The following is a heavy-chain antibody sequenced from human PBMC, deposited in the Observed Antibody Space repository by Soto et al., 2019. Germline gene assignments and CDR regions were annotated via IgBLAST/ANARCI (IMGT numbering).Heavy chain of an antibody. V-gene: IGHV3-7*03. J-gene: IGHJ5*02. CDR2: INIEGNKQ. CDR3: ARQGGSGWYHNYNWFDP. D-gene: IGHD6-13*01. Sequence: GGSLRLSCAASGFTFGTYWMSWVRQAPGKGLEWVANINIEGNKQYYVDSARGRFTISRDNAKKSLDLQMNSLRAKDTAIYYCARQGGSGWYHNYNWFDPWGQGTLVTVSS. CDR1: GFTFGTYW.